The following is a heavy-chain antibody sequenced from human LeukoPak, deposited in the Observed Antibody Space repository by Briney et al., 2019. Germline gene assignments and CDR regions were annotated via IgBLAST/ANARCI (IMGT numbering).Heavy chain of an antibody. D-gene: IGHD3-10*01. CDR1: GGSISSSNW. Sequence: PSETLSLTCAVSGGSISSSNWWSWVRQPPGKGLEWIGSIYYSGSTYYNPSLKSRVTISIDTSKNQFSLKLSSVTAADTAVYYCARDHVDYGSGRNDWFDPWGQGTLVTVSS. CDR2: IYYSGST. J-gene: IGHJ5*02. V-gene: IGHV4-4*02. CDR3: ARDHVDYGSGRNDWFDP.